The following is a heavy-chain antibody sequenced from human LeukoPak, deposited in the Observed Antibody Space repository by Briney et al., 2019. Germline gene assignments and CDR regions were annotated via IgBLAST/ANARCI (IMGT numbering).Heavy chain of an antibody. CDR2: INHSGST. Sequence: SETLSLTCAVYGGSFSGYYWSWIRQPPGKGLEWIGEINHSGSTNYNPSLKSRVTISVDTSKNQFSLKLSSVTAADTAVYYCAGYYGSGSCYGWFDPWGQGTLVTVSS. J-gene: IGHJ5*02. CDR3: AGYYGSGSCYGWFDP. CDR1: GGSFSGYY. D-gene: IGHD3-10*01. V-gene: IGHV4-34*01.